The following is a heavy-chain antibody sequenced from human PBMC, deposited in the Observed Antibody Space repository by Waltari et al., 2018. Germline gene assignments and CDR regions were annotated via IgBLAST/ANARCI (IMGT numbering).Heavy chain of an antibody. D-gene: IGHD3-16*01. CDR3: ARHEGGGLNAL. J-gene: IGHJ4*02. Sequence: QVQLQESGPGLVKPSETLSLTCTVSGGPIPSYYWSRFRQPPGKGLEWIGYIYYTGTTNYSPSLKSRVTMSVDTSKDQFSLKVTSVTAADTAMYYCARHEGGGLNALWGQGTLVTVSS. CDR2: IYYTGTT. CDR1: GGPIPSYY. V-gene: IGHV4-59*08.